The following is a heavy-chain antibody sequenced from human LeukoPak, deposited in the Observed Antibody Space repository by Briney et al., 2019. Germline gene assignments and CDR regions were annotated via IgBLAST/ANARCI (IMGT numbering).Heavy chain of an antibody. D-gene: IGHD5-18*01. Sequence: ASVKVSCKTSGYSVTGYYIFWGRQAPGQGLEWMGCMNPNSGATNYARKFQGRVTMTRDTTISTAYMELRSLRSDDTAVYYCARGGGYSYGFQIDYWGKGPLVTVSS. J-gene: IGHJ4*02. V-gene: IGHV1-2*02. CDR1: GYSVTGYY. CDR2: MNPNSGAT. CDR3: ARGGGYSYGFQIDY.